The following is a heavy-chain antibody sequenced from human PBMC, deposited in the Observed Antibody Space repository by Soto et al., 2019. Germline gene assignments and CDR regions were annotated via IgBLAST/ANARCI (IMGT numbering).Heavy chain of an antibody. Sequence: QVQLQESGPGLVKPSETLSLTCTVSGGSISSYYWSWIRQPPGKGLEWIGYIYYSGSTNYTPSLTSXAXIXXDTSKNQFSLKLSSVTAADTAVYYCARRWGTYFDYWGQGTLVTVSS. V-gene: IGHV4-59*01. CDR2: IYYSGST. CDR1: GGSISSYY. CDR3: ARRWGTYFDY. J-gene: IGHJ4*02. D-gene: IGHD7-27*01.